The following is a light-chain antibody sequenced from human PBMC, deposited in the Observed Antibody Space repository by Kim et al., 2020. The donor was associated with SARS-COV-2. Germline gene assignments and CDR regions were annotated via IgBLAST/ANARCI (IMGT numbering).Light chain of an antibody. V-gene: IGKV3-11*01. CDR2: DAS. Sequence: EIVLTQSPATLSLSPGERATLSCRASQSVSGYLAWYQQKPDQAPRLLIHDASNRAPGIPARFSGSGSGTDFTLTISSLEPEDFAVYYCQQRGSWPLTFGGGTKVDIK. CDR3: QQRGSWPLT. CDR1: QSVSGY. J-gene: IGKJ4*01.